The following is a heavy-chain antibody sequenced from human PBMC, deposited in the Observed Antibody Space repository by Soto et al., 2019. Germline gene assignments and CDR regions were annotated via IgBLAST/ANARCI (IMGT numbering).Heavy chain of an antibody. Sequence: ARGSRRHSYAASAGTLSRFSLTLFRQAPGKGLEWVSSISGSGRTYHADSVKGRFTISRDNSKNTVYLQMNSLRAEDMAVYYCAKDTQWLSRGNFVSWGHGP. D-gene: IGHD6-19*01. V-gene: IGHV3-23*01. CDR1: AGTLSRFS. CDR2: ISGSGRT. J-gene: IGHJ5*01. CDR3: AKDTQWLSRGNFVS.